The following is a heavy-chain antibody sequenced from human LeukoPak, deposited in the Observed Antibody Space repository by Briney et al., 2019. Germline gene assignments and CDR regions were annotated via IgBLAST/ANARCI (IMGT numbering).Heavy chain of an antibody. D-gene: IGHD3-22*01. CDR2: ISSSSSYI. V-gene: IGHV3-21*01. CDR3: ASSITMILLRY. CDR1: GFTLSSYS. Sequence: GGSLRLSCAASGFTLSSYSMNWVRQAPGKGLEWVSSISSSSSYIYYADSVKGRFTISRDNAKNSLYLQMNSLRAEDTAVYYCASSITMILLRYWGQGTLVTVSS. J-gene: IGHJ4*02.